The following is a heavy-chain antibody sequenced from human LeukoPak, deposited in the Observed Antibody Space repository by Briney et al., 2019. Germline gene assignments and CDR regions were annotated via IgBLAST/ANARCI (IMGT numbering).Heavy chain of an antibody. V-gene: IGHV3-7*03. D-gene: IGHD3-9*01. CDR1: GFSFSSYW. Sequence: GGSLRLSCAASGFSFSSYWMSWVRLAPGKGLEWVANIKQDGSESNYVDSVKGRFTISRDNARNSMYLQMHSLRVEDTAVHYCVRDGRYDYWGQGILVTVSS. J-gene: IGHJ4*02. CDR3: VRDGRYDY. CDR2: IKQDGSES.